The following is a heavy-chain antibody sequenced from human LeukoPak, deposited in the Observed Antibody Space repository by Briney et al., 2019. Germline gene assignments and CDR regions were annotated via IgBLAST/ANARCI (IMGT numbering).Heavy chain of an antibody. CDR3: VKESAADATFHSDY. CDR1: GFSVSNNY. D-gene: IGHD6-13*01. J-gene: IGHJ4*02. V-gene: IGHV3-53*01. Sequence: GGSLRLSCAASGFSVSNNYMAWVRQAPGKGLEWVSFIYSGGSTYYADSVKGRFTISRDNSKNTLFLQMNSLRSEDTAVYYCVKESAADATFHSDYWGQGTLVTVSS. CDR2: IYSGGST.